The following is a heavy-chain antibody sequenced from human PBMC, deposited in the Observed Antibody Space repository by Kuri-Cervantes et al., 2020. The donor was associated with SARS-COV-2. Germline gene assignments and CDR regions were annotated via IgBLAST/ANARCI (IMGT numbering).Heavy chain of an antibody. Sequence: ASVKVSCKVSGYTLTELSMHWVRQAPGKGLEWMGGFDPEDAETIYAQKFQSIVTMTEDTSTDTAYMELSSLRSEDTAVYYCATRGEWHWVYAMVGYYFDYWGQGTLVTVAS. CDR1: GYTLTELS. CDR2: FDPEDAET. D-gene: IGHD2-8*01. V-gene: IGHV1-24*01. J-gene: IGHJ4*02. CDR3: ATRGEWHWVYAMVGYYFDY.